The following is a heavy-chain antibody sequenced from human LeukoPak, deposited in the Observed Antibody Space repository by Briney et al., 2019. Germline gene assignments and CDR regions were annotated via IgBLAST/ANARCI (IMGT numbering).Heavy chain of an antibody. CDR3: ARVRLLWFGESSTFDY. CDR2: INPHSGGT. Sequence: ASVKVSCKASGYTFTDYYMHWVRQAPGQGLEWMGWINPHSGGTDHAQKFQGRVTITRDTSISTAYMELSRLRSDDTAVYYCARVRLLWFGESSTFDYWGQGTLVTVSS. CDR1: GYTFTDYY. V-gene: IGHV1-2*02. D-gene: IGHD3-10*01. J-gene: IGHJ4*02.